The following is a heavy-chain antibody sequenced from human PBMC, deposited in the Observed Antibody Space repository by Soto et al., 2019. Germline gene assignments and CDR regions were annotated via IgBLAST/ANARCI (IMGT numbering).Heavy chain of an antibody. CDR3: ARVNSWYTLDY. Sequence: GGSLRLSCAASGFTFSTYSMSWVRQAPGKGLEWVSYISSSSSTIYYAGSVKGRITISRDNAKNSLYVEMNSLGAEDTAVYYCARVNSWYTLDYWGQGTLVTV. J-gene: IGHJ4*02. CDR2: ISSSSSTI. D-gene: IGHD2-2*02. CDR1: GFTFSTYS. V-gene: IGHV3-48*01.